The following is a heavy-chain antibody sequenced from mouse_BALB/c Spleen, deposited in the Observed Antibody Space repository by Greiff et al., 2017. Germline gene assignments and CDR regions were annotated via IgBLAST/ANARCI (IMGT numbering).Heavy chain of an antibody. J-gene: IGHJ3*01. Sequence: EADGGLVQPKGSLKLSCAASGFTFNTYAMNWVRQAPGKGLEWVARIRSKSNNYATYYADSVKDRFTISRDDSQSMLYLQMNNLKTEDTAMYYCVSTGTVAYWGQGTLVTVSA. CDR3: VSTGTVAY. CDR2: IRSKSNNYAT. CDR1: GFTFNTYA. V-gene: IGHV10-1*02. D-gene: IGHD4-1*02.